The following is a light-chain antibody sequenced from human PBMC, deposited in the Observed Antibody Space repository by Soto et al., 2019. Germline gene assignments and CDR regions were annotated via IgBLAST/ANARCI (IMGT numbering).Light chain of an antibody. CDR2: SNN. Sequence: QSVLTQPPSASGTPGQRVTISCSGSSSNIGSNPVNWYQQLPGTAPKLLIYSNNQRPSGVPDRVSGSKSGPSASLAISGLQSEDEADYYCAAWDDSLVVFGGGTKLTVL. V-gene: IGLV1-44*01. J-gene: IGLJ2*01. CDR3: AAWDDSLVV. CDR1: SSNIGSNP.